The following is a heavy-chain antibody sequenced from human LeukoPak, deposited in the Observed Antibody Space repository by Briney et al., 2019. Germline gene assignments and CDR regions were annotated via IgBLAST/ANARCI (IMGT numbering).Heavy chain of an antibody. V-gene: IGHV4-59*01. D-gene: IGHD4-17*01. CDR1: GVSISSSY. CDR3: AREGVYGDYDRFVDY. Sequence: PSETLSLTCTVSGVSISSSYWGWIRQPPGKGLEWIGFVYYGGSSNYNPSLKSRVTISLDTSKNQFSLNLSSVTAADTAVYYCAREGVYGDYDRFVDYWGQGTLVTVSS. J-gene: IGHJ4*02. CDR2: VYYGGSS.